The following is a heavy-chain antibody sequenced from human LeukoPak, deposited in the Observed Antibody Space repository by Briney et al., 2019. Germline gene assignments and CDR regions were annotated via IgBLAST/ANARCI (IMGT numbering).Heavy chain of an antibody. CDR3: AKLASFGYSYGYVDY. CDR2: ISDSGGST. V-gene: IGHV3-23*01. J-gene: IGHJ4*02. D-gene: IGHD5-18*01. Sequence: GESLRLSCAASGFTFSTYAMSWVRQAPGKGLEWVSLISDSGGSTYYADSVKGRFTISRDNSKNTLYLQMNSLRAEDTAVYYCAKLASFGYSYGYVDYWGQETLVTVSS. CDR1: GFTFSTYA.